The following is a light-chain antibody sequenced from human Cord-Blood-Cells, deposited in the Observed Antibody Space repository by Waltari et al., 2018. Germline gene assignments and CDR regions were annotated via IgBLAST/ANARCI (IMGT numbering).Light chain of an antibody. Sequence: EIVLTQSPATLSLSPGERATLSCGAIQSVSSSYLAWDQQKPGLAPRLLVYDASRRATGIPDRFSGSGSGTDFTLTISRLEPEDFAVYYCQQYGSSPSITFGQGTRLEIK. V-gene: IGKV3D-20*01. CDR1: QSVSSSY. J-gene: IGKJ5*01. CDR2: DAS. CDR3: QQYGSSPSIT.